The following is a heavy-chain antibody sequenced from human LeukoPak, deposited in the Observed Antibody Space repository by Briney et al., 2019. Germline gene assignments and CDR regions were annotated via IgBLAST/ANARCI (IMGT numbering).Heavy chain of an antibody. Sequence: PGGSLRLSCAASGFTFSSYAMSWVRQAPGKGLEWVSAISGSGGSTYYADAVKGRFTISRDNSKNTLYLQMNSLRAEDTAVYYCANSPVRGYYDSSGPLWYFDYWGQGTLVTVSS. CDR2: ISGSGGST. V-gene: IGHV3-23*01. D-gene: IGHD3-22*01. J-gene: IGHJ4*02. CDR1: GFTFSSYA. CDR3: ANSPVRGYYDSSGPLWYFDY.